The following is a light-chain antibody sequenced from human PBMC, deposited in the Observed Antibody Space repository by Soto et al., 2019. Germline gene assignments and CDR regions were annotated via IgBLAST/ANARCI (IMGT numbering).Light chain of an antibody. CDR1: QSISVW. Sequence: DIQMTQSPSTLSASVGDRVTITCRASQSISVWLAWYQQKAGKAPNLLIYKAFRLESGVPSRFSGSGSETEFTLTISGLQPGDSATYYCQQRRDWLSFGGGTKVDIK. CDR2: KAF. CDR3: QQRRDWLS. J-gene: IGKJ4*01. V-gene: IGKV1-5*03.